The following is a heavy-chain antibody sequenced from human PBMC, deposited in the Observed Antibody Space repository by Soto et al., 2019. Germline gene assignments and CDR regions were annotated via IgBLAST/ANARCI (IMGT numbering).Heavy chain of an antibody. D-gene: IGHD6-6*01. Sequence: GGSLRLSCAASGFTFSSYSMNWVRQAPGKGLEWVSSISSSSSYIYCADSVKGRFTISRDNAKNSLYLQMNSLRAEDTAVYYCARLSRNRLEYSSSAANYWGQGTLVTVSS. V-gene: IGHV3-21*01. CDR2: ISSSSSYI. J-gene: IGHJ4*02. CDR3: ARLSRNRLEYSSSAANY. CDR1: GFTFSSYS.